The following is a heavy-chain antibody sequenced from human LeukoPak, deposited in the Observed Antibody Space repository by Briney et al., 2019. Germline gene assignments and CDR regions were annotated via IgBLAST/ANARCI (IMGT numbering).Heavy chain of an antibody. J-gene: IGHJ3*02. V-gene: IGHV4-34*01. CDR3: ARSRCSSTSCRAFDI. Sequence: SETLSLTCAVYGGSFSGYYWSWIRQPPGKGLEWIGEINHSGSTNYNPSLKSRVTISVDTSKNQFSLKLSSVTAADTAVYYCARSRCSSTSCRAFDIWGQGTMVTVSS. D-gene: IGHD2-2*01. CDR1: GGSFSGYY. CDR2: INHSGST.